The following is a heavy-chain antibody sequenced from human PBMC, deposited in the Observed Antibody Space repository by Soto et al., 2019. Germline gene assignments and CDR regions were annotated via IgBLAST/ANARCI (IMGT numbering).Heavy chain of an antibody. CDR3: ARGDYGDSIRDYYGMDV. CDR1: GGSISSGGYS. V-gene: IGHV4-30-2*01. J-gene: IGHJ6*02. CDR2: IYHSGST. Sequence: SETLSLTCAVSGGSISSGGYSWSWIRQPPGKGLEWIGYIYHSGSTYYNPSLKSRVTISVDRSKNQFSLKLSSVTAADTAVYYCARGDYGDSIRDYYGMDVWGQGTTVTVSS. D-gene: IGHD4-17*01.